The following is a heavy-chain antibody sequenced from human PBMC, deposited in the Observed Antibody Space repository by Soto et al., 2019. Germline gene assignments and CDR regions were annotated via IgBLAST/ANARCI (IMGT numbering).Heavy chain of an antibody. D-gene: IGHD2-2*02. Sequence: QVQLVESGGGVVQPGRSLRLSCAASGFSFSSYALHWVRQAPGKGLEWVVVISFDGRNKYYADSVKGRFTISRDNSKNTVYLQMNSLRAEDTAVYYCVRDPYTFGTTYYFDSWGQGTLVTVSS. V-gene: IGHV3-30*04. CDR2: ISFDGRNK. J-gene: IGHJ4*02. CDR1: GFSFSSYA. CDR3: VRDPYTFGTTYYFDS.